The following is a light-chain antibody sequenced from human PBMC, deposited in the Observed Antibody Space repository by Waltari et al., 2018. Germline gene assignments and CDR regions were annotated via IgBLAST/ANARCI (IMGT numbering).Light chain of an antibody. CDR3: QAWDSSTGV. J-gene: IGLJ2*01. CDR2: QDS. V-gene: IGLV3-1*01. Sequence: SYELTQPPSVSVSPGQKASITCSGDNLGDQYACWYQQKPGQSPVLVIYQDSKRPSGIPDRFSGSNAGNTATLTISVTQAMYEADYYCQAWDSSTGVFGGGTKLTVL. CDR1: NLGDQY.